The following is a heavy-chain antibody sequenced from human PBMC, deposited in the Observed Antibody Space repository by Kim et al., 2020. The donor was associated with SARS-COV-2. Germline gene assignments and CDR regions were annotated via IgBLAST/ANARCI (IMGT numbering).Heavy chain of an antibody. J-gene: IGHJ5*02. CDR1: GYTFTSYD. CDR3: ARGRSSYGFAISAQFDP. Sequence: ASVKVSCKASGYTFTSYDINWVRQATGQGLEWMGWMNPNSGNTGYAQKFQGRVTMTRNTSISTAYMELSSLRSEDTAVYYCARGRSSYGFAISAQFDPWGQGTLVTVSS. D-gene: IGHD5-18*01. CDR2: MNPNSGNT. V-gene: IGHV1-8*01.